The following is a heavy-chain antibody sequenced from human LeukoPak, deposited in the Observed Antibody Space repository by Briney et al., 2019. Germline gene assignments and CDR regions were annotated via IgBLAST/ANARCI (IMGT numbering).Heavy chain of an antibody. CDR2: ISGSGSNT. Sequence: GGSLRLSRAASGFTYTTYAISWVRQAPGKGLEWVSSISGSGSNTNYADSVKGRFILSRDNSKSTLSLQMNSLRAEDTAVYYCAKGSVAAMGFDYWGRGTLATVSS. D-gene: IGHD6-19*01. CDR3: AKGSVAAMGFDY. CDR1: GFTYTTYA. J-gene: IGHJ4*02. V-gene: IGHV3-23*01.